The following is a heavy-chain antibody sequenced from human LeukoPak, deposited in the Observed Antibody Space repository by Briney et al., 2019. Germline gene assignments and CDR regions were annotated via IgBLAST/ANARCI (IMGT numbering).Heavy chain of an antibody. CDR1: GFTFSSYA. CDR3: ARVWWELPRAFDI. Sequence: GGSLRLSCAASGFTFSSYAMHWVRQAPGKGLEWVAVISYDGSNKYYADSVKGRFTISRDNSKNTLYLQMNSLRAEDTAVYYCARVWWELPRAFDIWGQGTMVTVSS. CDR2: ISYDGSNK. D-gene: IGHD1-26*01. V-gene: IGHV3-30-3*01. J-gene: IGHJ3*02.